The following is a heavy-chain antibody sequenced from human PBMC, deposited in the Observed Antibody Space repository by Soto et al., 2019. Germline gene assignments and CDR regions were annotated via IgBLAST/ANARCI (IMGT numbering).Heavy chain of an antibody. CDR3: ARDPYIPTLTIPRFYYYVMDV. Sequence: GGSLRLSCVASGFTYSYYWMSWVRQAPGRGLEWVARIKFDGSEIQYADSAKGRFTISRDNAENSLYLQMRSLRDGDTAVYYCARDPYIPTLTIPRFYYYVMDVWGQGTTVTVSS. D-gene: IGHD2-21*01. J-gene: IGHJ6*02. CDR2: IKFDGSEI. CDR1: GFTYSYYW. V-gene: IGHV3-7*01.